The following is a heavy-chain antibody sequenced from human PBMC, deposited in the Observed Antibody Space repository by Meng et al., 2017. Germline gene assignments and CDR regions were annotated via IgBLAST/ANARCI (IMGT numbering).Heavy chain of an antibody. CDR1: GGSFSGYY. Sequence: SETLSLTCAVYGGSFSGYYWSWIRQPPGKGLEWIGEINHSGSTNYNPSLKSRVTISVDTSKNQFSLKLSSVTAADTAVYYCARVRPDEPPLLWFGELLFGWFDPWGQETLVTVSS. V-gene: IGHV4-34*01. CDR3: ARVRPDEPPLLWFGELLFGWFDP. D-gene: IGHD3-10*01. CDR2: INHSGST. J-gene: IGHJ5*02.